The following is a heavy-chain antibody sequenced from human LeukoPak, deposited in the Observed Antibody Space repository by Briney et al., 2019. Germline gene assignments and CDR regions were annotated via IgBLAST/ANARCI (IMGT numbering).Heavy chain of an antibody. D-gene: IGHD2-2*01. Sequence: GGSLRLSCAASGFTFSSYGMHWVRQAPGKGLEWVAFIRYDGSNKYYADSVKGRFTISRDNSKNTLYLQMNSLRAEDTAVYYCAKEAPLCCSTSCYGPNWFDPWGQGTLVTVSS. CDR1: GFTFSSYG. CDR2: IRYDGSNK. CDR3: AKEAPLCCSTSCYGPNWFDP. V-gene: IGHV3-30*02. J-gene: IGHJ5*02.